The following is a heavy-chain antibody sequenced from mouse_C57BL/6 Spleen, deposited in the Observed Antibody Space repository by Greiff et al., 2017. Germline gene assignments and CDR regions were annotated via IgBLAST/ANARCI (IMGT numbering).Heavy chain of an antibody. CDR2: ISSGGSYT. Sequence: DVMLVESGGDLVKPGGSLKLSCAASGFTFSSYGMSLVRQTPDKRLEWVATISSGGSYTYYPDSVQGRFTISRDNAKNTLYLQMSSLKSEDTAMYYCARHVALRRDWYFDVWGTGTTVTVSS. CDR3: ARHVALRRDWYFDV. D-gene: IGHD2-4*01. V-gene: IGHV5-6*02. J-gene: IGHJ1*03. CDR1: GFTFSSYG.